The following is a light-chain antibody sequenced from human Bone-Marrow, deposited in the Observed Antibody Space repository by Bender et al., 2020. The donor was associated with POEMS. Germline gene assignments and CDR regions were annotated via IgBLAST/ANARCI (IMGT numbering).Light chain of an antibody. Sequence: SYVLTQPPSMSVAPGQTARMTCGGDNIQRKSLQWYRQKPGQAPVLVIFDDSNRPSGIPERFSGSNSGSTATLVISRVEAGDEADYFCQVWDSGSDLRVFGGGTKLTVL. CDR3: QVWDSGSDLRV. CDR2: DDS. J-gene: IGLJ3*02. V-gene: IGLV3-21*01. CDR1: NIQRKS.